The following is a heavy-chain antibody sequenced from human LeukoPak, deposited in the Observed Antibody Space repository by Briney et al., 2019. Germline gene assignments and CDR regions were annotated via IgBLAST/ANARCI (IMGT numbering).Heavy chain of an antibody. D-gene: IGHD3-3*01. CDR1: GFTFSSYS. V-gene: IGHV3-21*01. CDR3: ARDRGGTDDFGSGYYTGYFDY. CDR2: ISSSSSYI. J-gene: IGHJ4*02. Sequence: PGGSLRLSCAASGFTFSSYSMNWVRQAPGKGLEWVSSISSSSSYIYYADSVKGRFTISRDNAKNSLYLQMNSLRVEDTAVFYCARDRGGTDDFGSGYYTGYFDYWGQGTLVTVSS.